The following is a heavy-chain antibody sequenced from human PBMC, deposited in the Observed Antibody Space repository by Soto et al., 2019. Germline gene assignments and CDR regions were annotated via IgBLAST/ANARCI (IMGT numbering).Heavy chain of an antibody. D-gene: IGHD2-15*01. V-gene: IGHV3-23*01. Sequence: SLRLSCAASGFTFSSYAMSWVRQAPGKGLEWVSAISGSGGSTYYADSVKGRFTISRDNSKNTLYLQMNSLRAEDTAVYYCAKGSRNVVVVAATPIWFDPWGQGTLVTVSS. CDR1: GFTFSSYA. J-gene: IGHJ5*02. CDR2: ISGSGGST. CDR3: AKGSRNVVVVAATPIWFDP.